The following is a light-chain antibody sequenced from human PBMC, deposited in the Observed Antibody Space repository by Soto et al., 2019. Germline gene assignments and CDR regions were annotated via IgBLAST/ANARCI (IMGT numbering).Light chain of an antibody. Sequence: DIQLTQSPSFLSASVGDRVTITCRASQDINTYLAWYQQKPGKAPKLLIFAASTLQNGVPSRFSGSGSGTEFTVTITSLQPEDLATYYWQQRKSYPITFGQGTRLEIK. CDR3: QQRKSYPIT. CDR2: AAS. V-gene: IGKV1-9*01. J-gene: IGKJ5*01. CDR1: QDINTY.